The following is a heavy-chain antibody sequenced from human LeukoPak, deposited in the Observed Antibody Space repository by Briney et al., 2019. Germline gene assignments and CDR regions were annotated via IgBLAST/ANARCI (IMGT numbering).Heavy chain of an antibody. Sequence: SQTLSLTCAISGDSVSSKSVGWNWIRQSPSRGLEWLGRTFYRSKWYNNYAVSVKSRIIINPDTSKNQFSLQLNSVTPEDTAVYYCARVRRRTTSLYCSSTSCYANYYGMDVWGQGTTVTVSS. CDR2: TFYRSKWYN. J-gene: IGHJ6*02. D-gene: IGHD2-2*01. CDR3: ARVRRRTTSLYCSSTSCYANYYGMDV. CDR1: GDSVSSKSVG. V-gene: IGHV6-1*01.